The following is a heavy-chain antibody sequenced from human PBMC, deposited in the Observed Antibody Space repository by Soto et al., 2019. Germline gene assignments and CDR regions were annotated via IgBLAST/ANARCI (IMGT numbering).Heavy chain of an antibody. J-gene: IGHJ6*02. D-gene: IGHD3-10*01. CDR2: IGYDGSNK. V-gene: IGHV3-30-3*01. CDR3: ARDPVNYYGSWTYGMDV. Sequence: PGGSLRLSCAASGLTLSRFAMHWVRQAPGKGLEWVAVIGYDGSNKDYADSVKGRFTISRDNSKNTLYLQMNSLRPEDTAVYYCARDPVNYYGSWTYGMDVWGQGTTVPVS. CDR1: GLTLSRFA.